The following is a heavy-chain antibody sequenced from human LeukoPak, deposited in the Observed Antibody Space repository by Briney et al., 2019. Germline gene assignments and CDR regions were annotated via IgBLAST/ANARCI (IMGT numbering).Heavy chain of an antibody. CDR1: GFTFSDYY. Sequence: TGGSLRLSCAASGFTFSDYYMSWIRQAPGKGLEGVSYISSSSSYTNYADSVKGRFTISRDNAKNSLYLQMNSLRAEDTAVYYCARGVAAAGFFDYWGQGTLVTVSS. CDR2: ISSSSSYT. V-gene: IGHV3-11*05. CDR3: ARGVAAAGFFDY. D-gene: IGHD6-13*01. J-gene: IGHJ4*02.